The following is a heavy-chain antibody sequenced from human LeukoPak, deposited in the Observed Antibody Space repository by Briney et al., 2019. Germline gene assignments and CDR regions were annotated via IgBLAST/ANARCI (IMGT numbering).Heavy chain of an antibody. CDR2: IYYSGST. Sequence: SETLSLTCTVSGGSISSYYWSWIRQPPGKGLEYIGYIYYSGSTNYNPSLKTRVTISVDTSRNHFSLKLSSVTGADTAVYYCARNRLATSGTAPVYYYYGMDVWGQGTTVTVSS. CDR3: ARNRLATSGTAPVYYYYGMDV. J-gene: IGHJ6*02. CDR1: GGSISSYY. D-gene: IGHD1-26*01. V-gene: IGHV4-59*12.